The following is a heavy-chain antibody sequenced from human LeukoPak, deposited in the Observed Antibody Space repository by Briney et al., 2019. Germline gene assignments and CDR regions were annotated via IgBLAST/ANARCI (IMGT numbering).Heavy chain of an antibody. CDR2: IYTSGST. D-gene: IGHD6-13*01. CDR3: ASSRLSSNWSPPFDY. CDR1: GGSISSYY. Sequence: PSETLSLTCTVSGGSISSYYWSWIRQPAGKGLEWIGRIYTSGSTNYNPSLKSRVTISVDTSKNQFSLKLSSVTAADTAVYYCASSRLSSNWSPPFDYWGQGTLVTVSS. V-gene: IGHV4-4*07. J-gene: IGHJ4*02.